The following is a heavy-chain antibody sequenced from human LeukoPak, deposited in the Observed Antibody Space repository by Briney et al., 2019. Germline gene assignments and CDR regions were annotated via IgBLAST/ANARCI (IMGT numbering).Heavy chain of an antibody. CDR1: GYTFNNYA. CDR3: ARVGRPFYYYMDV. J-gene: IGHJ6*03. CDR2: INTNTGNP. D-gene: IGHD6-6*01. V-gene: IGHV7-4-1*02. Sequence: ASVKVSCKASGYTFNNYAMNWVRQAPGQGLEWVGWINTNTGNPTYAQGFTGRFIFSFDTSVSTAYLQISSLKAEDTAIYYCARVGRPFYYYMDVWGKGTTVTVSS.